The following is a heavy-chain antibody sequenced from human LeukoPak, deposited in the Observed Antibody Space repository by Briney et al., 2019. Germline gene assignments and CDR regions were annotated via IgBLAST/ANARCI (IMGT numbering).Heavy chain of an antibody. CDR2: IYHSGST. J-gene: IGHJ4*02. V-gene: IGHV4-38-2*01. CDR3: ARYRGGYGGSGTFDY. D-gene: IGHD3-10*01. CDR1: GYSISSGYY. Sequence: SETLSLTCPVSGYSISSGYYWGWIRQPPGKGLEWIGTIYHSGSTYYNPSLKSRLTLSVDTSQNQFSLKLSSVTAADTAVYYCARYRGGYGGSGTFDYWGQGTLVTVSS.